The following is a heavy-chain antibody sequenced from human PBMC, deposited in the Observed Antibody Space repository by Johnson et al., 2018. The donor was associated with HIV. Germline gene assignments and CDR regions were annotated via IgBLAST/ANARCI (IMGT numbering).Heavy chain of an antibody. V-gene: IGHV3-9*01. Sequence: EVQLVESGGGLVQPGRSLRLSCAASGFTFDDYAMHWVRQAPGKGLEWVSAISGSGSTIYYADSVKGRFTISRDNAKHSLYLQMNSLRAEDTAVYYCARSRRWTGTVTRPLEAFDIWGQGTMVTVSS. J-gene: IGHJ3*02. D-gene: IGHD4-11*01. CDR2: ISGSGSTI. CDR3: ARSRRWTGTVTRPLEAFDI. CDR1: GFTFDDYA.